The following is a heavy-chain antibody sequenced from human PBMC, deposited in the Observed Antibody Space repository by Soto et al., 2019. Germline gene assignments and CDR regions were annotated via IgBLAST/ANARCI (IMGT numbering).Heavy chain of an antibody. CDR1: GFTFSAYA. CDR3: ARQDYSTTWYLNY. CDR2: ISGSADAT. D-gene: IGHD6-13*01. Sequence: GGSLRLSCAASGFTFSAYAMTWVRQAPGKGLEWVSVISGSADATYYADSVKGRFTISRDNSKNTLYLQMNSLRAEDTAVYYCARQDYSTTWYLNYWGQGTLVTVSS. V-gene: IGHV3-23*01. J-gene: IGHJ4*02.